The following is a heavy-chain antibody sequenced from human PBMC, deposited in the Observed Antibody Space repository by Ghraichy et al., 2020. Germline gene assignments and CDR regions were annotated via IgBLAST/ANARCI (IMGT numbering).Heavy chain of an antibody. D-gene: IGHD3-10*01. CDR3: ARAPRAGVDY. V-gene: IGHV4-34*01. CDR2: INHSGST. CDR1: GGSFSGYY. Sequence: EPLSLTCAVYGGSFSGYYWSWIRQPPGEGLEWIGEINHSGSTNYNPSLKSRVTISVDTSKNQFSLKLSSVTAADTAVYYCARAPRAGVDYWRQGTLVTVSS. J-gene: IGHJ4*02.